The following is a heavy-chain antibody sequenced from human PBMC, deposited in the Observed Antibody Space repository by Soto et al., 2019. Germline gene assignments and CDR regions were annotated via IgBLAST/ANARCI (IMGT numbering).Heavy chain of an antibody. CDR3: ARGYCGSTSCYMNVAY. D-gene: IGHD2-2*01. V-gene: IGHV1-3*01. CDR1: GYTFTSYA. J-gene: IGHJ4*02. Sequence: QVRLVQSGAEVKKPGASLKVSCKASGYTFTSYAIHWVRQAPGQRLEWMGWINAGNGDTKYSQKFQGRVTISRDTSASTAYMELSSLRTEDRAVYYCARGYCGSTSCYMNVAYWGQGTQVTVAS. CDR2: INAGNGDT.